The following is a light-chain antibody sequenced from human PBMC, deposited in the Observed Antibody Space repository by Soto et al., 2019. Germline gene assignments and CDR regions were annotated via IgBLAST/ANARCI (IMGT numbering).Light chain of an antibody. Sequence: EIVLTQSPATLSLSPGERATLSCRASESVNNFLAWYQQKPGQAPRLLIYDASNSATGVPARFSGSGSGTDFTLTISSLESEDFAVYYCQHRWICAYGFGQGTKLEI. CDR2: DAS. CDR3: QHRWICAYG. CDR1: ESVNNF. V-gene: IGKV3-11*01. J-gene: IGKJ2*03.